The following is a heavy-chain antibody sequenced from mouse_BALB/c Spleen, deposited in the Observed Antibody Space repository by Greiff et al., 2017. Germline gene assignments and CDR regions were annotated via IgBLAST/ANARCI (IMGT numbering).Heavy chain of an antibody. Sequence: VHVKQSGTVLARPGASVKMSCKASGYTFTSYWMHWVKQRPGQGLEWIGAIYPGNSDTSYNQKFKGKAKLTAVTSTSTAYMELSSLTNEDSAVYYCTRLGSSYDFDYWGQGTTLTVSS. CDR3: TRLGSSYDFDY. CDR2: IYPGNSDT. D-gene: IGHD1-1*01. V-gene: IGHV1-5*01. J-gene: IGHJ2*01. CDR1: GYTFTSYW.